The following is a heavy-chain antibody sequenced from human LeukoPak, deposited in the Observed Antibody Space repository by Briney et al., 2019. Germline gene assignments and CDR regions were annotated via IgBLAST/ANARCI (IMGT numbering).Heavy chain of an antibody. CDR3: ARGRGWVDY. CDR2: IGYVGGEK. CDR1: GFTFNNYW. Sequence: GGSLRLSCVASGFTFNNYWMSWVRQAPGKGLEWVANIGYVGGEKYYVDSVKGRFTISRDNTKNSLFLQMNSLRVDDMAVYYCARGRGWVDYWGQGTLVTVSS. V-gene: IGHV3-7*01. D-gene: IGHD3-16*01. J-gene: IGHJ4*02.